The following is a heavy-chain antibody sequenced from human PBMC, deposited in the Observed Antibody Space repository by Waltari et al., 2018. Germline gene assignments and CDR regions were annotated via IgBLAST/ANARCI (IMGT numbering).Heavy chain of an antibody. Sequence: QVQLQESGPGLVKPSETLSLTCAVSGYSISSGYYWGWIRQPPGKGLEWIGRIYHSGSTDDNPSLKSRVTRSGDTSKNQFSLKLSSLTAADTAVYYCAREAQVGYYDFWSGIDYWGQGTLVTVSS. V-gene: IGHV4-38-2*02. D-gene: IGHD3-3*01. CDR2: IYHSGST. J-gene: IGHJ4*02. CDR1: GYSISSGYY. CDR3: AREAQVGYYDFWSGIDY.